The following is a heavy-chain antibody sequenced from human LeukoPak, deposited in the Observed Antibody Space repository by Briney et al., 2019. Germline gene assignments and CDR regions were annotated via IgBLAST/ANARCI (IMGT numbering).Heavy chain of an antibody. D-gene: IGHD6-6*01. J-gene: IGHJ4*02. Sequence: SETLSLTCTVSDGSISSSSYYWGWIRQPPGKGLEWIGSIYYSGSTYYNPSLKSRVTISVDTSKNQFSLKLSSVTAADTAVYYCARFEYSSSSSIDYWGQGTLVTVSS. V-gene: IGHV4-39*01. CDR3: ARFEYSSSSSIDY. CDR2: IYYSGST. CDR1: DGSISSSSYY.